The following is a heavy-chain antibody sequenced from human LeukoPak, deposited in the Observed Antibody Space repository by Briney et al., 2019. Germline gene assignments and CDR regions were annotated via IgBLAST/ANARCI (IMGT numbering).Heavy chain of an antibody. CDR3: ARGRGGVVVTAIRY. D-gene: IGHD2-21*02. CDR2: ISYDGSNK. CDR1: GFTFSSYA. Sequence: GGSLRLSCAASGFTFSSYAMHWVRQAPGKGLEWVAVISYDGSNKYYPDSVKGRFTISRDNSKNTLYLQMNSLRAEDTAVYYCARGRGGVVVTAIRYWGQGTLVTVSS. V-gene: IGHV3-30*01. J-gene: IGHJ4*02.